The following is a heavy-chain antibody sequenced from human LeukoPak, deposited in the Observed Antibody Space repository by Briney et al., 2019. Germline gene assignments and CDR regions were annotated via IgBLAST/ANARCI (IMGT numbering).Heavy chain of an antibody. CDR3: ARGPVLSYFDY. J-gene: IGHJ4*02. CDR1: GGSFSGYY. D-gene: IGHD6-6*01. V-gene: IGHV4-34*01. CDR2: INHSGST. Sequence: PSETLSLTCAVYGGSFSGYYWSWIRHPPGKGREWIGEINHSGSTNYNPSLKSRVTISVDTSKNQFSLKLSSVTAADTAVYYCARGPVLSYFDYWGQGTLVTVSS.